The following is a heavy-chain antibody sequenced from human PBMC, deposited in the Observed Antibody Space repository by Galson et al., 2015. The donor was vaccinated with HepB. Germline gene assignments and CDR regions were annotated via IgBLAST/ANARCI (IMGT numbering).Heavy chain of an antibody. CDR2: INPNSGGT. V-gene: IGHV1-2*02. J-gene: IGHJ4*02. CDR3: ARDARDILTELDY. Sequence: SVKVSCKASGYTFTGYYMHWVRQAPGQGLEWMGWINPNSGGTNYAQKFQGRVTMTRDTSISTAYMELSRLRSDDTAVYYCARDARDILTELDYWGQGTLVAVSS. CDR1: GYTFTGYY. D-gene: IGHD3-9*01.